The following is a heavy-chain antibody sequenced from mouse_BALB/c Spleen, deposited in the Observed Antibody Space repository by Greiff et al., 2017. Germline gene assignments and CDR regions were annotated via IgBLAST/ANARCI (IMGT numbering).Heavy chain of an antibody. CDR3: ARSYRYGAMDY. CDR1: GYAFTNYL. D-gene: IGHD2-14*01. V-gene: IGHV1-54*01. Sequence: VQLQESGAELVRPGTSVKVSCKASGYAFTNYLIEWVKQRPGQGLEWIGVINPGSGGTNYNEKFKGKATLTADKSSSTAYMQLSSLTSDDSAVYFCARSYRYGAMDYWGQGTSVTVSS. J-gene: IGHJ4*01. CDR2: INPGSGGT.